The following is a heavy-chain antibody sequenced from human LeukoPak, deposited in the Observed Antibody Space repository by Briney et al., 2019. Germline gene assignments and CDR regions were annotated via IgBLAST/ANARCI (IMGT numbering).Heavy chain of an antibody. J-gene: IGHJ6*02. V-gene: IGHV3-48*03. CDR1: GFTFSTYA. D-gene: IGHD3-16*01. Sequence: GGSLRLSCAVSGFTFSTYAMTWVRQAPGKGLEWVSYISSSGSTIYYADSVKGRFTISRDNAKNSLYLQMNSLRAEDTAVYYCARDGADYYGMDVWGQGTTVTVSS. CDR3: ARDGADYYGMDV. CDR2: ISSSGSTI.